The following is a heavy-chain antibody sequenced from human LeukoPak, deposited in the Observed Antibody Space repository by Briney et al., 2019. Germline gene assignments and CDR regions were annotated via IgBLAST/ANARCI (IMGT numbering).Heavy chain of an antibody. Sequence: SETLSLTCTVSGGSISSYHWSWLRQPPGKGLEWIGYIYYSGSTNYNPSLKSRVTISIDTSKNQISLKLSSVTAADTAVYYCARGRISSSYWGQGTLVTVSS. J-gene: IGHJ4*02. V-gene: IGHV4-59*01. D-gene: IGHD6-13*01. CDR1: GGSISSYH. CDR3: ARGRISSSY. CDR2: IYYSGST.